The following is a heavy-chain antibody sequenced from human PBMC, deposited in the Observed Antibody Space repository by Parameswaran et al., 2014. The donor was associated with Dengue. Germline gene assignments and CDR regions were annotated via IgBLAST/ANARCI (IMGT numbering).Heavy chain of an antibody. CDR2: IYPGDSDT. V-gene: IGHV5-51*01. Sequence: VRQMPGKGLEWMGIIYPGDSDTRYSPSFQGQVTISADKSISTAYLQWSSLKASDTAMYYCARQLGYDEYYFDYWGQGTLVTVSS. CDR3: ARQLGYDEYYFDY. J-gene: IGHJ4*02. D-gene: IGHD5-12*01.